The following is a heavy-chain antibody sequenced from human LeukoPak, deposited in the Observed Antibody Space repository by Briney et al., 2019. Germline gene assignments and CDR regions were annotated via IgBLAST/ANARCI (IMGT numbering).Heavy chain of an antibody. V-gene: IGHV4-39*01. CDR3: ATTYSSGCYNGYYYMDV. D-gene: IGHD6-19*01. CDR2: LYYSGSN. J-gene: IGHJ6*03. CDR1: GGSISSSSYS. Sequence: KSGETLSLTCTVSGGSISSSSYSWGWIRPPPGKGLEWTGSLYYSGSNYSNPSLNRRVTKSVDTAKNQCSLKLSSVTAADTAVYYCATTYSSGCYNGYYYMDVWGKGTTVTVSS.